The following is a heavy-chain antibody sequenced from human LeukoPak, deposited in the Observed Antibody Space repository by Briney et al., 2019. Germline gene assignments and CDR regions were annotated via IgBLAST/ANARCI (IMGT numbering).Heavy chain of an antibody. CDR2: MNTNSGNT. CDR3: ARAVGATNHLDY. CDR1: GYTFTAYY. Sequence: ASVKVSCKASGYTFTAYYIHWVRQAPGQGLEWMGWMNTNSGNTGSAQKFQGRLTMTRNNSMITAYMELSGLGSQDTAVYFCARAVGATNHLDYWGQGTLVTVSS. D-gene: IGHD1-26*01. J-gene: IGHJ4*02. V-gene: IGHV1-8*02.